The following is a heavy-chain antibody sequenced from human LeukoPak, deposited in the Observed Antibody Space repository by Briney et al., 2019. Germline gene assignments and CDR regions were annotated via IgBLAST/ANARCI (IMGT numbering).Heavy chain of an antibody. Sequence: SETLSLTCTVSGGSISSYYWSWIRQPPGKGLEWIGNLYYSGSTNYNPSLKSRVTILVDTSKNQFSLKLSFVTAADTAVYYCARAPGPAIAAVNYFDYWGQGALVTVSS. CDR1: GGSISSYY. D-gene: IGHD6-13*01. J-gene: IGHJ4*02. V-gene: IGHV4-59*01. CDR3: ARAPGPAIAAVNYFDY. CDR2: LYYSGST.